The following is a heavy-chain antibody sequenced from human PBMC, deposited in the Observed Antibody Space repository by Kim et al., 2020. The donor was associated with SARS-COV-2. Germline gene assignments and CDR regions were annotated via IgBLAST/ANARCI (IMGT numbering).Heavy chain of an antibody. CDR2: IYYSGST. J-gene: IGHJ4*02. Sequence: ETLSLTCTVSGGSISSYYWSWIRQPPGKGLEWIGYIYYSGSTNYNPSLKSRVTISVDTSKNQFSLKLSSVTAADTAVYYCAREGLRYFDWLFDYWGQGTLVTVSS. CDR3: AREGLRYFDWLFDY. D-gene: IGHD3-9*01. CDR1: GGSISSYY. V-gene: IGHV4-59*01.